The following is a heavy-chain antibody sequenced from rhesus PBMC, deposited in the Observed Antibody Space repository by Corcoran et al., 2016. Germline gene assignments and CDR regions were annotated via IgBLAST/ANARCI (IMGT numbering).Heavy chain of an antibody. CDR3: ARGGAGTTLGGLDS. Sequence: QVQLQESGPGVVKPSETLSLTCAVSGGSLSDSSRWSWIGQPPGKGLEWIGNIFGSSTSTNYNPSLKSRVTISKDTSKNQFSLKLSSVTAADTAVYYCARGGAGTTLGGLDSWGQGVVVTVSS. D-gene: IGHD1-20*01. J-gene: IGHJ6*01. CDR1: GGSLSDSSR. CDR2: IFGSSTST. V-gene: IGHV4S10*01.